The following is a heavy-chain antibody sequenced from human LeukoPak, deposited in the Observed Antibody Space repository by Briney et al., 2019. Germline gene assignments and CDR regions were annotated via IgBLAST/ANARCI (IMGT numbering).Heavy chain of an antibody. CDR2: IIVILGKV. CDR1: GGPFNSYA. J-gene: IGHJ6*02. CDR3: ARYIHPQGLIGYAMDV. Sequence: ASVKVSCKASGGPFNSYAINWVRQAPGQGLEWMGRIIVILGKVNYAQKFQGRLTITADKSTRTAYMDLGNLASEDTAIYFCARYIHPQGLIGYAMDVWGQGTTVIVSS. D-gene: IGHD2-15*01. V-gene: IGHV1-69*04.